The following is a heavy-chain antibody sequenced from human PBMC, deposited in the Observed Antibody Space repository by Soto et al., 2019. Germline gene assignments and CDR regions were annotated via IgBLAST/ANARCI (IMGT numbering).Heavy chain of an antibody. CDR1: VGSISGYY. CDR3: ARVRDYGLGINRHYYGMDV. J-gene: IGHJ6*02. CDR2: LYTMGSP. Sequence: QVQLQESGPGLVKSSETLSLTCTVSVGSISGYYWSWIRQPAGKGLVWIWRLYTMGSPNYNPSLQSRATMSVDTTKNEFPLKVSSVPAADPAVYFCARVRDYGLGINRHYYGMDVWGHGATVTVSS. V-gene: IGHV4-4*07. D-gene: IGHD3-10*01.